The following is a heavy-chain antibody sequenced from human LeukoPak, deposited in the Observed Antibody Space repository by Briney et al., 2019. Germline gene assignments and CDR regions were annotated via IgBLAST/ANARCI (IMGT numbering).Heavy chain of an antibody. V-gene: IGHV4-39*01. J-gene: IGHJ5*02. D-gene: IGHD1-26*01. CDR1: GGSISSSSYY. CDR2: ICYSGNT. CDR3: ARLKSGSYST. Sequence: SETLSLTCTGSGGSISSSSYYWGWIRQPPGKGLGWIGSICYSGNTYYNPSIKSRVTISVDTSKNQFSLRLSSVTAADTAVYYCARLKSGSYSTWGQGTLVTVSS.